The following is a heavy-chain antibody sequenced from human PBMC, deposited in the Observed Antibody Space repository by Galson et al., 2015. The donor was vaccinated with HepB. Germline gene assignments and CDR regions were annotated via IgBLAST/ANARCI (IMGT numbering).Heavy chain of an antibody. CDR1: GYTFTSYY. Sequence: SVKVSCKASGYTFTSYYMHWVRQAPGQGLEWMGIINPSGGSTSYAQKFQGRVTMTRDTSTSTVYMELSSLRSEDTAVYYCARDIVVVPAADHDAFDIWGQGTMVTVSS. V-gene: IGHV1-46*01. CDR2: INPSGGST. CDR3: ARDIVVVPAADHDAFDI. D-gene: IGHD2-2*01. J-gene: IGHJ3*02.